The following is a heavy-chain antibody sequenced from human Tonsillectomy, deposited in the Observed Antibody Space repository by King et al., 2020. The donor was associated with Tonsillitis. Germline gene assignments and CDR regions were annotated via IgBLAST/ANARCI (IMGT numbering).Heavy chain of an antibody. D-gene: IGHD3-22*01. CDR3: ARDRDYYDSSGYSNDAFDI. J-gene: IGHJ3*02. Sequence: VQLVESGGGLVKPGGSLRLSCAASGFTFSSYSMNWVRQAPGKGLEWVSSISSSSIYIYYADSVKGRFPISRDNAKNSLYLQMNSLRAEDTAVYSCARDRDYYDSSGYSNDAFDIWGQGTMVTVSS. CDR2: ISSSSIYI. V-gene: IGHV3-21*01. CDR1: GFTFSSYS.